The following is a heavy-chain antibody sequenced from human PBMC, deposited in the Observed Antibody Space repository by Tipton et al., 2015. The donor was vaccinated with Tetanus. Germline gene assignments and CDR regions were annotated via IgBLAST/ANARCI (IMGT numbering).Heavy chain of an antibody. V-gene: IGHV4-39*01. D-gene: IGHD3-3*01. Sequence: LRLSCTVSGASIRGGTFYWGWIRQPPGKGLEWIGSIYESGDTYYIPSLKSRVTISVDTSTNQFSLTLNSMAAADTGVYYCARHQSGYFTPFDYWGQGKLVTVSS. CDR2: IYESGDT. CDR3: ARHQSGYFTPFDY. J-gene: IGHJ4*02. CDR1: GASIRGGTFY.